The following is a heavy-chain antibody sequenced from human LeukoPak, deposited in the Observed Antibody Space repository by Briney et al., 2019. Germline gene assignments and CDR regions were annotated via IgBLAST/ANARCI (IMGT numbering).Heavy chain of an antibody. CDR3: ARALNDYGDYVFDY. V-gene: IGHV3-21*01. Sequence: GGSLRLSCAASGFTFSSCTMNWVRQAPGKGLEWVSSISSSSSYIYYADSVKGRFTISRDNAKNSLYLQMNSLRAEDTAVYYCARALNDYGDYVFDYWGQGTLVTVSS. J-gene: IGHJ4*02. D-gene: IGHD4-17*01. CDR1: GFTFSSCT. CDR2: ISSSSSYI.